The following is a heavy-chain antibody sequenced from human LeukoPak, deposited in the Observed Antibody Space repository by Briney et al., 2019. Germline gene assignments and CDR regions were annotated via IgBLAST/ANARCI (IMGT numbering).Heavy chain of an antibody. CDR1: GGSISSYY. D-gene: IGHD3-10*01. V-gene: IGHV4-59*12. Sequence: SETLSLTCTVSGGSISSYYWSWIRQPPGKGLGWIGYIYYSGYTNYNPSLKSRVTISVDTSKNQFSLKLSSVTAADTAVYYCARDRGMVRGVIMTPLDAFDSWGQGTMVTVSS. J-gene: IGHJ3*02. CDR2: IYYSGYT. CDR3: ARDRGMVRGVIMTPLDAFDS.